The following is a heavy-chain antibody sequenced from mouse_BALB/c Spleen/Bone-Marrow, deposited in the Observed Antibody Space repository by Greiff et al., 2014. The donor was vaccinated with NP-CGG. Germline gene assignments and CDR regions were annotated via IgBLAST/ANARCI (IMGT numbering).Heavy chain of an antibody. CDR1: GYSFTSYW. V-gene: IGHV1S126*01. J-gene: IGHJ3*01. Sequence: VQGVESGPQLVRPGASVKISCKASGYSFTSYWMHWVKQRPGQGLEWIGMIDPSDSETRLNQKFKDKATLTVDKSPSTAYMQLSSPTSEDSAVYYCAREGDYYGSSAYWGQGTLVTVSA. D-gene: IGHD1-1*01. CDR3: AREGDYYGSSAY. CDR2: IDPSDSET.